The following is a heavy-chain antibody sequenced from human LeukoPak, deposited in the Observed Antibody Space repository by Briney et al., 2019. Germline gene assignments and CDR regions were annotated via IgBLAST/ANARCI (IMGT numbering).Heavy chain of an antibody. J-gene: IGHJ4*02. CDR3: VREEGQGTARMFDC. V-gene: IGHV6-1*01. D-gene: IGHD1-7*01. CDR2: TYYRSKWCS. Sequence: SQTLSLNCAISGDSVSSNSAAWHCIRQSPSRGLEWLTRTYYRSKWCSAYAVSVKSRITTNSDTFKNQFSLQLNSVTPEDAAVYYCVREEGQGTARMFDCWGQGIPVTVSS. CDR1: GDSVSSNSAA.